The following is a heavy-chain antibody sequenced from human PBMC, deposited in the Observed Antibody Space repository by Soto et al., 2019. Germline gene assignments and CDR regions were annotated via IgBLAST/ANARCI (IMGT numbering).Heavy chain of an antibody. D-gene: IGHD1-26*01. Sequence: GGSLRLSCAASGFTFSNAWMNWVRQAPGKGLEWVGRIKTKTDGGTTDYAAPVKGRFTISRDDSKNTLYLQMNSLKTEDTAVYYCTTGSWELLRLCFDYWGQGTLVTVSS. CDR1: GFTFSNAW. V-gene: IGHV3-15*07. J-gene: IGHJ4*02. CDR3: TTGSWELLRLCFDY. CDR2: IKTKTDGGTT.